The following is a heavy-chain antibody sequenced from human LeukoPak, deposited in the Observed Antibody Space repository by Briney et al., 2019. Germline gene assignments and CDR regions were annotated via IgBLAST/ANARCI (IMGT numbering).Heavy chain of an antibody. J-gene: IGHJ4*02. CDR1: GYTFPSYG. D-gene: IGHD1-26*01. CDR3: ARDRLSAAGGWDLVFDY. CDR2: ISAYNGNT. Sequence: GASVKVSFKASGYTFPSYGISWVRQAPGQGLEWMGWISAYNGNTDYAQKLQGRVTMTTDTSTSTAYVELRSLRSDDTAVYYCARDRLSAAGGWDLVFDYWGQGTLVTVSS. V-gene: IGHV1-18*01.